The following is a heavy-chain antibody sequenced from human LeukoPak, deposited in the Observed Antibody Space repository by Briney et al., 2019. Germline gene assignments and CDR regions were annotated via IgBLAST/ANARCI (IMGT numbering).Heavy chain of an antibody. V-gene: IGHV4-4*07. CDR2: IYTSWST. J-gene: IGHJ6*03. D-gene: IGHD6-6*01. CDR1: GDSISPYY. CDR3: ARGVTLIAARVVYYYMDV. Sequence: SEPLSLTCTVSGDSISPYYWSWIRPPAGKGLEGIGRIYTSWSTNYNTSLKSRVTLSVDTSKNQFSLKKGYVTAADTAVYYCARGVTLIAARVVYYYMDVWGKGTTVTVSS.